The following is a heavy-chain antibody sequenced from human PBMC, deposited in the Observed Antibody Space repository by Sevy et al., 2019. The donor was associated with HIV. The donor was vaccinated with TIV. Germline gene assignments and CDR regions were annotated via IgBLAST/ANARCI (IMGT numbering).Heavy chain of an antibody. D-gene: IGHD3-9*01. V-gene: IGHV3-74*01. CDR2: INSDGSST. CDR3: ARASRRYFDWSEAGAPDY. J-gene: IGHJ4*02. Sequence: GGSLRLSCAASGFTFSSYWMHWVRQAPGKGLVWVSRINSDGSSTSYADSVKGRFTISRDNAKNRLYLQMNSLRAEDTAVYYCARASRRYFDWSEAGAPDYWGQGTLVTVSS. CDR1: GFTFSSYW.